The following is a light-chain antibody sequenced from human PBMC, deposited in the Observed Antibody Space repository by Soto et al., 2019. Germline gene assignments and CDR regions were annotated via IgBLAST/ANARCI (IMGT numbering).Light chain of an antibody. CDR2: SNN. V-gene: IGLV1-44*01. CDR3: EAWDGSLNVVL. CDR1: SSNIGTNT. Sequence: QSVLTQPPSASGTPGQRVTISCSGSSSNIGTNTVNWYQHLPGSAPKLLMYSNNQRPSGVPDRFSGSKSGTSASLAISGLQPDDEADYYCEAWDGSLNVVLFGGGTKLTVL. J-gene: IGLJ2*01.